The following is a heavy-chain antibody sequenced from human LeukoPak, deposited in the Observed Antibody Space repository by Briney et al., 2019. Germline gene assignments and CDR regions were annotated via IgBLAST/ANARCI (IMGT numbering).Heavy chain of an antibody. CDR2: AYYSGST. V-gene: IGHV4-59*01. J-gene: IGHJ4*02. D-gene: IGHD1-26*01. CDR1: GGSISSYY. Sequence: SETLSLTCTVSGGSISSYYWSWIRQPPGKGLEWIGYAYYSGSTNYNPSLKSRVTISVDTSKNQFSLKLSSVTAADTAVYYCAGNSAGSTYDYGGQGTRVTVPS. CDR3: AGNSAGSTYDY.